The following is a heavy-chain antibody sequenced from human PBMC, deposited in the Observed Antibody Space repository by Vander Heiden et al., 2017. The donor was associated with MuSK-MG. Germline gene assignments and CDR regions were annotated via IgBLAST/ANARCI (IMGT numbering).Heavy chain of an antibody. CDR2: ISYDGSNK. CDR3: ARVEGPFDY. J-gene: IGHJ4*02. Sequence: QVQLVESGGGVVQPRRSLRIACAASGFTFSSYAMHWVRQAPGKGLEWVAVISYDGSNKYYADSVKGRFTISRDNSKNTLYLQMNSLRAEDTAVYYCARVEGPFDYWGQGTLVTVSS. CDR1: GFTFSSYA. D-gene: IGHD1-1*01. V-gene: IGHV3-30-3*01.